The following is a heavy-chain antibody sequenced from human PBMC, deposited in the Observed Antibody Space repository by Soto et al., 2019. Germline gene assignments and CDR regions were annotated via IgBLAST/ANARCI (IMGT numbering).Heavy chain of an antibody. D-gene: IGHD3-22*01. J-gene: IGHJ4*02. CDR3: AKETPSYYYDSSGYRRFDY. CDR2: ISYDGSSK. Sequence: GGSLRLSCAASGFTFSSYGMHWVRQAPGKGLEWVAVISYDGSSKKYADSVKGRFTISRDNFKNTLYLQMNCLTAEDTAVYYCAKETPSYYYDSSGYRRFDYWGQGTLVTVSS. CDR1: GFTFSSYG. V-gene: IGHV3-30*18.